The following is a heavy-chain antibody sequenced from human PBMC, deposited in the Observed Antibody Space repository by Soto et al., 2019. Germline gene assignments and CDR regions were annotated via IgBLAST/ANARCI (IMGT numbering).Heavy chain of an antibody. D-gene: IGHD6-6*01. V-gene: IGHV4-34*01. CDR1: GGSFSGYY. Sequence: SETLSLTCAVYGGSFSGYYWSWIRQPPGKGLEWSGEINHSGSTNYNPSLKSRVTISVDTSKNQFSLKLSSVTAADTALYYCARGTWSSSKFDYWGQGTLVTVSS. CDR3: ARGTWSSSKFDY. CDR2: INHSGST. J-gene: IGHJ4*02.